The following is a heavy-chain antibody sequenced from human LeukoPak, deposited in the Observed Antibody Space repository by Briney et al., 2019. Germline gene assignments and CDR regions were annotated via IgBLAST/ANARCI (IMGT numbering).Heavy chain of an antibody. CDR1: GFTFSSYS. CDR3: ARDPYDRGGYGAFDM. CDR2: ISSSSSTI. D-gene: IGHD3-22*01. Sequence: AGGSLRLSCAASGFTFSSYSMNWVRQAPGKGLEWVSYISSSSSTIYYADSVKGRFTISRDSAKKSLFLQMDSLRVEDTAVYYCARDPYDRGGYGAFDMWGQGTMVTVSS. V-gene: IGHV3-48*04. J-gene: IGHJ3*02.